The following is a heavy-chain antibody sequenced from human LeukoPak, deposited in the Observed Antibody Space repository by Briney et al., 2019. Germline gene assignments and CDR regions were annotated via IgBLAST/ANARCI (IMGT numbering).Heavy chain of an antibody. J-gene: IGHJ6*02. Sequence: PSQTLSLTCTVSGGSISSGSYYWSWIRQPARKGLEWIGRIYTSGSTNYNPSLKSRVTISVDTSKNQFSLKLSSVTAADTAVYYCARDSLYDFWSGYFPQGMDVWGQGTTVTVSS. CDR2: IYTSGST. CDR1: GGSISSGSYY. V-gene: IGHV4-61*02. D-gene: IGHD3-3*01. CDR3: ARDSLYDFWSGYFPQGMDV.